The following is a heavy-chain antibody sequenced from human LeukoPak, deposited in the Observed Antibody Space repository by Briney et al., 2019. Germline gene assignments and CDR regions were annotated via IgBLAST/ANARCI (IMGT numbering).Heavy chain of an antibody. D-gene: IGHD6-13*01. J-gene: IGHJ4*02. CDR2: IYYSGST. Sequence: SETLSLACTVSGGSISSYYWSWIRQPPGKGLEWIGYIYYSGSTNYNPSLKSRVTISVDTSKNQFSLKLSSVTAADTAVYYCARGPIAAAGAIDYWGQGTLVTVSS. CDR1: GGSISSYY. CDR3: ARGPIAAAGAIDY. V-gene: IGHV4-59*01.